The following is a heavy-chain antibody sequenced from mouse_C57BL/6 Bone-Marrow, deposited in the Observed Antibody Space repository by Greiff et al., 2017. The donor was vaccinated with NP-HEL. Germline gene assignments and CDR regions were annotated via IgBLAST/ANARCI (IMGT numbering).Heavy chain of an antibody. CDR3: ARDAPRGSSHYYAMDY. D-gene: IGHD1-1*01. CDR1: GFTFSDYY. Sequence: EVQLVESEGGLVQPGSSMKLSCTASGFTFSDYYMAWVRQVPEKGLEWVANINYDGSSTYYLDSLKSRFIISRDNAKNILYLQMSSLKSEDTATYYCARDAPRGSSHYYAMDYWGQGTSVTVSS. CDR2: INYDGSST. V-gene: IGHV5-16*01. J-gene: IGHJ4*01.